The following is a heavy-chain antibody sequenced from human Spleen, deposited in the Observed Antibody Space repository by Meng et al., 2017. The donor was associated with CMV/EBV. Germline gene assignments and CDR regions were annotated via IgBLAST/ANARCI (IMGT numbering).Heavy chain of an antibody. CDR1: GGSSSSGDYY. CDR3: ARDRDVYSSSSAGNWFDP. CDR2: IYYSGST. Sequence: QVQVQDVGPGLVKPSQPLSLTCTVSGGSSSSGDYYWSWIRQPPGKGLEWIGYIYYSGSTYYNPSLKSRVTISVDTSKNQFSLKLSSVTAADTAVYYCARDRDVYSSSSAGNWFDPWGQGTLVTVSS. D-gene: IGHD6-6*01. V-gene: IGHV4-30-4*08. J-gene: IGHJ5*02.